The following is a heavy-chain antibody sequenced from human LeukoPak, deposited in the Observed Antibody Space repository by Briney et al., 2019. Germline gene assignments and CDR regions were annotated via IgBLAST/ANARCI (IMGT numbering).Heavy chain of an antibody. CDR2: INPNSGGT. V-gene: IGHV1-2*02. CDR3: ARDRQLVLEDWFDP. CDR1: GYTFTAYY. D-gene: IGHD6-6*01. Sequence: ASVKVSCKASGYTFTAYYMHWVRQAPGQGLEWMGWINPNSGGTNYAQKFQGRVTMTRDTSISTAYMELSRLRFDDTAVYYCARDRQLVLEDWFDPWGQGTLVTVSS. J-gene: IGHJ5*02.